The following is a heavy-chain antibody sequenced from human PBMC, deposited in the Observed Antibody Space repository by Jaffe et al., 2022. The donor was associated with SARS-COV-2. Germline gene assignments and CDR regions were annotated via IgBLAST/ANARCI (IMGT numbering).Heavy chain of an antibody. J-gene: IGHJ6*03. V-gene: IGHV3-9*01. CDR2: ISWNSGSI. CDR3: AKGKAVAGVYYYYMDV. D-gene: IGHD6-19*01. CDR1: GFTFDDYA. Sequence: EVQLVESGGGLVQPGRSLRLSCAASGFTFDDYAMHWVRQAPGKGLEWVSGISWNSGSIGYADSVKGRFTISRDNAKNSLYLQMNSLRAEDTALYYCAKGKAVAGVYYYYMDVWGKGTTVTVSS.